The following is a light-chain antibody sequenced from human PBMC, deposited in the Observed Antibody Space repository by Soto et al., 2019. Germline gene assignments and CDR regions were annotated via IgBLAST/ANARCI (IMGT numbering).Light chain of an antibody. CDR2: GAS. J-gene: IGKJ5*01. V-gene: IGKV3-20*01. CDR1: QSVRSTY. Sequence: DIALTQSPGTLSLSPGEGATLSCRAIQSVRSTYLAWYQQKPGQAPRLLIYGASSRATGIPDRFSGSGSGTDFTLTISRLEPEDFAVYYCQQYNNWPPITFGQGTRLEIK. CDR3: QQYNNWPPIT.